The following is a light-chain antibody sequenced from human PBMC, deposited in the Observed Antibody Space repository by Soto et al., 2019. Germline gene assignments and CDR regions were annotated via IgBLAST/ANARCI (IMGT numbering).Light chain of an antibody. CDR2: GAS. CDR1: QSVSSNY. J-gene: IGKJ4*01. CDR3: QQYVSSPLT. V-gene: IGKV3-20*01. Sequence: PGERATLSCRASQSVSSNYLAWYQQKSGQSPRLLIYGASTRATAISDRFSGSGSGTDFTLTISRLEPEDFAVYYCQQYVSSPLTFGGGTKVDIK.